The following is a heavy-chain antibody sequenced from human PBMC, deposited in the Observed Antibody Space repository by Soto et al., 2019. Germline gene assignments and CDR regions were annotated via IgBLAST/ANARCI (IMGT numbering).Heavy chain of an antibody. CDR2: INAGNGNT. V-gene: IGHV1-3*05. Sequence: QVQVVQSGAEEKKPGASVKVSCTASGYTFTGYAMHWVRQAPGQRLEWMGWINAGNGNTKYSQKFQGRVTITRDTSPSTAYTERSSLRSADTAVDYCARAVAVPAAFDYWGQGTLVTVSS. D-gene: IGHD6-19*01. CDR3: ARAVAVPAAFDY. CDR1: GYTFTGYA. J-gene: IGHJ4*02.